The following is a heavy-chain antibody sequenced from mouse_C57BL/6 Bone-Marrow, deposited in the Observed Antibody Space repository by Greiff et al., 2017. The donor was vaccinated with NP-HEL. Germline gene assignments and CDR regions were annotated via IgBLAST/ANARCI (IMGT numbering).Heavy chain of an antibody. CDR3: ARPLGRFQYYFDY. CDR2: INPSNGGT. D-gene: IGHD4-1*01. V-gene: IGHV1-53*01. J-gene: IGHJ2*01. CDR1: GYTFTSYW. Sequence: QVQLQQPGTELVKPGASGYTFTSYWMHWVKQRPGQGLEWIGNINPSNGGTNYNEKFKSKATLTVDKSSSTAYMQLSSLTSEDSAVYYCARPLGRFQYYFDYWGQGTTLTVSS.